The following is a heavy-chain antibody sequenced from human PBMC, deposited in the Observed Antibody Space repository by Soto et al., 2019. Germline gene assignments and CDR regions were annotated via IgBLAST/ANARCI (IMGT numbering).Heavy chain of an antibody. CDR3: ARHVGVAGTRGFDY. CDR2: AHPSGTT. V-gene: IGHV4-4*02. CDR1: GTSISSNFW. D-gene: IGHD6-19*01. Sequence: QVQLQESGPGLVKPSGTLSLTCAVSGTSISSNFWWSWVRQPPGKGLEWIGEAHPSGTTHYNPSLESRVTISVDKSNNQLSLNLNSLTAADTAVFFCARHVGVAGTRGFDYWGQGVLVAVSS. J-gene: IGHJ4*02.